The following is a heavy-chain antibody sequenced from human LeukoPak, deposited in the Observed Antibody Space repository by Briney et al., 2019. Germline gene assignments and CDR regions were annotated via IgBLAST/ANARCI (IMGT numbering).Heavy chain of an antibody. CDR3: ATDHVYYTTAYRPFAH. Sequence: GGSLRLSCAASGFTFSNCWMTWARQAPGRGLEWEANIKEDGSEAYYVDSVKGRFTVSRDNAENSLYLQMNSLRAEDTAIHYCATDHVYYTTAYRPFAHWGQGILVTVSS. CDR1: GFTFSNCW. D-gene: IGHD3-3*01. CDR2: IKEDGSEA. V-gene: IGHV3-7*01. J-gene: IGHJ5*02.